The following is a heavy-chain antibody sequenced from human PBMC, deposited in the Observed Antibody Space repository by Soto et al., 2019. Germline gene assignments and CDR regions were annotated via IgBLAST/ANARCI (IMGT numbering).Heavy chain of an antibody. CDR1: GFSLSTSGMC. D-gene: IGHD3-22*01. V-gene: IGHV2-70*01. CDR2: IDWDDDK. CDR3: ARILNYYDSSGYFPRGMDV. Sequence: SGPTLVNPTQTLTLTCTSSGFSLSTSGMCVSWIRQPPGKALEWLALIDWDDDKYYSTSLKTRLTISKDTSKNQVVLTMTNMDPVDTATYYCARILNYYDSSGYFPRGMDVWGQGTTVTVSS. J-gene: IGHJ6*02.